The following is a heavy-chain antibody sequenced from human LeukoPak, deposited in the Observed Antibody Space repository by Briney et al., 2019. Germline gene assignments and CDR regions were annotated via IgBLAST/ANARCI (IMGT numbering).Heavy chain of an antibody. CDR3: ATSQELPDYYYGMDV. D-gene: IGHD1-26*01. J-gene: IGHJ6*02. CDR1: GYTLTELS. V-gene: IGHV1-24*01. CDR2: FDPEDGET. Sequence: ASVKVSCKVSGYTLTELSMHWVRQAPGKGLEWMGGFDPEDGETIYAQKFQGSVTMTEDTSTDTAYMELSSLRSGDTAVYYCATSQELPDYYYGMDVWGQGTTVTVSS.